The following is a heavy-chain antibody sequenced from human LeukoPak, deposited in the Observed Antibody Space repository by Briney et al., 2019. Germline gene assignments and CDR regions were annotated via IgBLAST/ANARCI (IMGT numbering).Heavy chain of an antibody. CDR3: ARDWVDIVVVPALFDP. Sequence: GASVKVSCKASGYTFTSYGISWVRQAPGQGLEWMGWISAYNGNTNYAQKLQGRVTMTTDTSTSTAYMELRSLRSDDTAVYYCARDWVDIVVVPALFDPWGQGTLVTVSS. CDR1: GYTFTSYG. J-gene: IGHJ5*02. CDR2: ISAYNGNT. D-gene: IGHD2-2*03. V-gene: IGHV1-18*01.